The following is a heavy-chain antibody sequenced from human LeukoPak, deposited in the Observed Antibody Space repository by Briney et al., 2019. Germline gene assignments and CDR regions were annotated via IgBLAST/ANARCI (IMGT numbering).Heavy chain of an antibody. CDR1: GGSVSSGTYY. J-gene: IGHJ4*03. Sequence: SETLSLTCTVSGGSVSSGTYYWSWIRQPPGKELEWIGYIYSTGDTSYNPSLESRVSISMDTSKNHFSLEITSVTAADTAVYYCARGSRVYDRSGFHTWHDYWGHGTLVTVSS. CDR2: IYSTGDT. V-gene: IGHV4-61*03. CDR3: ARGSRVYDRSGFHTWHDY. D-gene: IGHD3-22*01.